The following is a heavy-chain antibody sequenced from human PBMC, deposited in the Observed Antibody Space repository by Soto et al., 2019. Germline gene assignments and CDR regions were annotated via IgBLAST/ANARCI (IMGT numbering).Heavy chain of an antibody. V-gene: IGHV4-38-2*01. CDR1: GGSISSGYY. Sequence: SETLSLTCSVSGGSISSGYYWGWIRQPPGKGLEWIGGIYHSGSTYYNPSLKSRVTISVDTSKNQFSLKLSSVTAADTAVYYCARLGETYYDFWSGYYYYYGMDVWGQGTTVTVSS. CDR3: ARLGETYYDFWSGYYYYYGMDV. CDR2: IYHSGST. J-gene: IGHJ6*02. D-gene: IGHD3-3*01.